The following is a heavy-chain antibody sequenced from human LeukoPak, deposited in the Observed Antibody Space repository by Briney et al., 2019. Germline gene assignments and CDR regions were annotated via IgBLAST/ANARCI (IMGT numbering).Heavy chain of an antibody. D-gene: IGHD1-26*01. V-gene: IGHV1-24*01. CDR1: GYTLTELS. J-gene: IGHJ3*02. Sequence: GASVKVSCKVSGYTLTELSMHWLRQAPGKGLEWMGGFDPEDGETIYAQKFQGRVTMTEDTSTDTACMELSSLRSEDTAVYYCATTQWEPPRDAFDIWGQGTMVTVSS. CDR3: ATTQWEPPRDAFDI. CDR2: FDPEDGET.